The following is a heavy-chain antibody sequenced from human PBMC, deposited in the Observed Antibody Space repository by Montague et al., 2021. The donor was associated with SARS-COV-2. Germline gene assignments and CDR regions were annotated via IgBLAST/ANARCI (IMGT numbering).Heavy chain of an antibody. V-gene: IGHV4-59*11. J-gene: IGHJ4*02. D-gene: IGHD3-9*01. Sequence: SETLSLTCAVSGGSISHHYWSWIRQPPGNGLEWIGYIYSSGGTNYNPSLKSRVTLSLDAAKNHFSLRLSSVTAADTAVYYCARRTDILTGYYDYWGQGTLVTVSS. CDR3: ARRTDILTGYYDY. CDR2: IYSSGGT. CDR1: GGSISHHY.